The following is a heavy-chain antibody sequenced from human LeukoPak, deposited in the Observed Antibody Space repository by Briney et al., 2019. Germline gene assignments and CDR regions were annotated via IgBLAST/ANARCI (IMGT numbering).Heavy chain of an antibody. J-gene: IGHJ4*02. V-gene: IGHV3-66*01. CDR2: IYSGGST. D-gene: IGHD3-22*01. CDR1: GFTVSSNY. Sequence: PGRSLRLSCSASGFTVSSNYMSWVRQAPGKGLGRVSVIYSGGSTYYADSVKGRFTISRDNSKNTLYLQMNSLRAEDTDVYYCARVLFVAIDSSYYFDYWGQGTLVTVSS. CDR3: ARVLFVAIDSSYYFDY.